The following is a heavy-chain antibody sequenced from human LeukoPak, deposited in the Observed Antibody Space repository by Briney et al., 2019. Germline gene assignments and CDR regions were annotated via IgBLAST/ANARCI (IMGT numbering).Heavy chain of an antibody. CDR1: GGSISSSSYY. CDR2: IYYSGST. CDR3: ARLRSAAGSGPSDY. J-gene: IGHJ4*02. V-gene: IGHV4-39*01. Sequence: SETLSLTCTVSGGSISSSSYYWGWIRQPPGKGLEWIGSIYYSGSTYYNPSLKSRVTISVDTSKNQFSLKRSSVAAADTAVYYCARLRSAAGSGPSDYWGQGTLVTVSS. D-gene: IGHD6-13*01.